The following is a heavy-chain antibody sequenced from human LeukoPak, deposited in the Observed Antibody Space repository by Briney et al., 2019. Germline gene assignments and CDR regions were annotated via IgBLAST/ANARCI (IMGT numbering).Heavy chain of an antibody. CDR1: GFSLSSYS. V-gene: IGHV3-21*06. CDR3: ARDVSLDF. CDR2: ISTDNSYR. J-gene: IGHJ4*02. Sequence: PGGSLRLSCAASGFSLSSYSMNWIRQAPGKGLEWVSSISTDNSYRHYADSVKGRFTISRDNPKNSLYLQMNTLRAEDTAVYYRARDVSLDFWGQGTLVTVSS.